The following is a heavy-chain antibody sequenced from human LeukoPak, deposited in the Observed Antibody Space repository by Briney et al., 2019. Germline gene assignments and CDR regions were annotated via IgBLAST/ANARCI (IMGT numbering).Heavy chain of an antibody. CDR2: IYTSGST. CDR3: ARVNYYDSPRGYFDY. V-gene: IGHV4-4*07. Sequence: PSETLSLTCTVSGGSISSYYWSWIRQPAGKGLEWIGRIYTSGSTYYNPSLKSRVTISVDTSKNQFSLKLSSVTAADTAVYYCARVNYYDSPRGYFDYWGQGTLVTVSS. J-gene: IGHJ4*02. CDR1: GGSISSYY. D-gene: IGHD3-22*01.